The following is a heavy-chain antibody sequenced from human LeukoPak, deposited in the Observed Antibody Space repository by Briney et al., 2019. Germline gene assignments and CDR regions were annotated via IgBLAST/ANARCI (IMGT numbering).Heavy chain of an antibody. CDR2: ISYEESNK. J-gene: IGHJ4*02. D-gene: IGHD1-20*01. V-gene: IGHV3-30*19. CDR3: ARFTRYNYNSADY. CDR1: GFTFSSYG. Sequence: GGSLRLSCAASGFTFSSYGMHWVRQAPGKGLEWVAIISYEESNKYYSDSVKGRFTISRDNSEKTLYLQMNSLRAEDTAMYYCARFTRYNYNSADYWGQGTLVTVSS.